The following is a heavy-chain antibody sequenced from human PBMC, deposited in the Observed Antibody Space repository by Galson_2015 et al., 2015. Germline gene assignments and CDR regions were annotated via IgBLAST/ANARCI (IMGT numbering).Heavy chain of an antibody. V-gene: IGHV3-48*03. CDR1: GFTFSSYE. D-gene: IGHD6-19*01. CDR3: ARDPSSSLDYYGMDV. Sequence: SLRLSCAASGFTFSSYEMNWVRQAPGKGLEWVSYISSSGSTIYYADSVKGRFTISRDNAKNSLYPQMNSLRAEDTAVYYCARDPSSSLDYYGMDVWGQGTTVTVSS. CDR2: ISSSGSTI. J-gene: IGHJ6*02.